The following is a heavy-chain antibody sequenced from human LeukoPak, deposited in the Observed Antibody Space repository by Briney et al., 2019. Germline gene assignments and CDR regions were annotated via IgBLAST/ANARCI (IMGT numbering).Heavy chain of an antibody. CDR3: ARDNYYGSGISYYYYYYMDV. CDR2: IWYDGSNK. Sequence: GGSLRLSCAASGFTFSSYGMHWVRQAPGKGLEWVAVIWYDGSNKYYADSVKGRFTISRDNSKNTLYLQMNSLRAEDTAVYYCARDNYYGSGISYYYYYYMDVWGKGTTVTVSS. D-gene: IGHD3-10*01. V-gene: IGHV3-33*01. CDR1: GFTFSSYG. J-gene: IGHJ6*03.